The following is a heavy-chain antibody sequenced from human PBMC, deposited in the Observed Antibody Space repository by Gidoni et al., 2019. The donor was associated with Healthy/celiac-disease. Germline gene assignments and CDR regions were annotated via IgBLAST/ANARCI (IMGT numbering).Heavy chain of an antibody. D-gene: IGHD2-15*01. CDR2: ST. CDR3: ARHFLVVAANIDY. V-gene: IGHV4-39*01. Sequence: STYYNPSLKSRVTISVDTSKNQFSLKLSSVTAADTAVYYCARHFLVVAANIDYWGQGTLVTVSS. J-gene: IGHJ4*02.